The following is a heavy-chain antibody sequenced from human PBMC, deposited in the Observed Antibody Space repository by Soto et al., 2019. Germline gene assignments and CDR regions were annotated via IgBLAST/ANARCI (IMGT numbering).Heavy chain of an antibody. Sequence: SETLSLTSTVSGCFISRGDYYGIWIRHPPGKGLAWIGYSYYTGSTYYNPSLKSRVTISVDTSKNQSALKLSSVTAADTAVYYCARDHYVYNILTGYGYYYGMDVWGQGTTVT. CDR2: SYYTGST. V-gene: IGHV4-30-4*01. J-gene: IGHJ6*02. D-gene: IGHD3-9*01. CDR3: ARDHYVYNILTGYGYYYGMDV. CDR1: GCFISRGDYY.